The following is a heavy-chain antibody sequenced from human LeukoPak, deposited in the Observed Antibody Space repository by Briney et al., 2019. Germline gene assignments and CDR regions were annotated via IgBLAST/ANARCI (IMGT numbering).Heavy chain of an antibody. J-gene: IGHJ4*02. V-gene: IGHV3-53*01. D-gene: IGHD3-16*01. CDR2: IYSGGST. CDR3: VVPYVWGSSLDY. Sequence: GGSLRLSCAASGFTVSSNYMSWVRQAPGKGLEWVSVIYSGGSTYYADSVKGRFTISRDNSKNTLYLQMNSLRAEDTAVYYCVVPYVWGSSLDYWGQGTLVTVSS. CDR1: GFTVSSNY.